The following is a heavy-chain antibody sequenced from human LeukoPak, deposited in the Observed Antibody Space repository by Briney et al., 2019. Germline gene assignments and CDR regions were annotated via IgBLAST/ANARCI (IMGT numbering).Heavy chain of an antibody. V-gene: IGHV3-7*01. CDR1: GFTLSSYW. J-gene: IGHJ4*02. CDR3: ARDTAPAGLFFDY. Sequence: GGSLRLSGAASGFTLSSYWMSWVRQAPGKWLEGVANIKYEGSEKDYVDSVKGRFNLVRDNRKNSMYLQMNSLRAEDTAVYYCARDTAPAGLFFDYWGQGTLVTVP. CDR2: IKYEGSEK. D-gene: IGHD6-13*01.